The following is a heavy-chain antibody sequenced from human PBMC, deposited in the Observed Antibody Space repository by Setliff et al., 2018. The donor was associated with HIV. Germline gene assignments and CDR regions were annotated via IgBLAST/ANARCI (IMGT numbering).Heavy chain of an antibody. D-gene: IGHD3-22*01. CDR2: IYYSGSA. J-gene: IGHJ4*02. CDR1: RDSIRNGAYY. CDR3: ARGGSYDTFDY. Sequence: PSETLSLTCTVSRDSIRNGAYYWGWIRQPPGKGLEWIGSIYYSGSAYYNPSFKSRVTLSVDTSENQFSLKLASVTAADTAVYYCARGGSYDTFDYWGQGTLVTVSS. V-gene: IGHV4-39*07.